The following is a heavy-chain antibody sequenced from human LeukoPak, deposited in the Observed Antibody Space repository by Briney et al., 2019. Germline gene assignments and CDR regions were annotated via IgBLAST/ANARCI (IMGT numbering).Heavy chain of an antibody. CDR2: ISYDGSNK. CDR3: ARVAYDSSGSVDY. D-gene: IGHD3-22*01. V-gene: IGHV3-30-3*01. CDR1: GFTFSSYA. Sequence: GGSLRLSCAASGFTFSSYAMHWVRQAPGKGLEWVAVISYDGSNKYYADSVKGRFTISRDNSKNTLYLQMNSLRAEDTAVYYCARVAYDSSGSVDYWGQGTLVTVYS. J-gene: IGHJ4*02.